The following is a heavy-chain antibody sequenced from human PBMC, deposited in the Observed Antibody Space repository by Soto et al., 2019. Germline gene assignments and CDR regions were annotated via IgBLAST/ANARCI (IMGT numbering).Heavy chain of an antibody. D-gene: IGHD6-13*01. CDR2: INPNSGGT. V-gene: IGHV1-2*04. CDR3: ARDRIAAAGLDAFDI. Sequence: ASVKVSCKASGYTFTGYYMHWVRQAPGQGLEWMGWINPNSGGTNYAQKFQGWVTMTRDTSISTAYMELSRLRSDDTAVYYCARDRIAAAGLDAFDIWGQGTMVTVSS. J-gene: IGHJ3*02. CDR1: GYTFTGYY.